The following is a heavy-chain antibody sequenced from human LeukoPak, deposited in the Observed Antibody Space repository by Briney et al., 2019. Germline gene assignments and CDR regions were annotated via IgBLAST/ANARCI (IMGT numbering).Heavy chain of an antibody. CDR2: IKQDGSEK. CDR3: ASQDYYYGMDV. V-gene: IGHV3-7*02. CDR1: GFSFSSYC. Sequence: GGSLRLSCAASGFSFSSYCMSWVRQAPGKGLEWVANIKQDGSEKYYVVSVKGRFTISRDNAKNSLYLQMNSLRAEDTAAYYWASQDYYYGMDVWGQGTTVTVSS. J-gene: IGHJ6*02.